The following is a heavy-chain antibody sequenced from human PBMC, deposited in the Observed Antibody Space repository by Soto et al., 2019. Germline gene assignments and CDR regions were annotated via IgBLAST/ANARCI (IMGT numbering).Heavy chain of an antibody. V-gene: IGHV1-69*12. J-gene: IGHJ6*02. CDR2: IIPIFGIA. Sequence: QVQLVQSGAEVKKPGSSVKVSCKASGGTFSNYVISWVRQAPGQGLEWMGGIIPIFGIANYAQKFQGRVTINADESTSTAYMELSSLRSEDTAVYYCARYSSSSNYYYYDMDVWGQGTTVTVSS. D-gene: IGHD6-13*01. CDR3: ARYSSSSNYYYYDMDV. CDR1: GGTFSNYV.